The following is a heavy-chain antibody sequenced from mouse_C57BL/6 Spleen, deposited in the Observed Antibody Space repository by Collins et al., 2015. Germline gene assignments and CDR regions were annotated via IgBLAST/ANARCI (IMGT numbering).Heavy chain of an antibody. V-gene: IGHV1-9*01. J-gene: IGHJ2*01. CDR2: ILPGSGST. CDR1: GYTFTGYW. CDR3: ARRDYYGSSYIDY. D-gene: IGHD1-1*01. Sequence: QVQLQQSGAELMKPGASVKLSCKATGYTFTGYWIEWVKQRPGHGLEWIGEILPGSGSTNYNEKFKSKATLTVDKSSSTAYMQLSSLTSEDSAVYYCARRDYYGSSYIDYWGQGTTLTVSS.